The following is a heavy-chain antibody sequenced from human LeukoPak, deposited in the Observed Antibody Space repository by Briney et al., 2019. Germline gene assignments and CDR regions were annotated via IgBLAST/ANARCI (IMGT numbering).Heavy chain of an antibody. CDR1: GRSISSSSYY. CDR3: ARHYWSSSSCNFDY. V-gene: IGHV4-39*01. CDR2: VYYRGRT. D-gene: IGHD2-2*01. J-gene: IGHJ4*02. Sequence: SEPLSLTCTVSGRSISSSSYYWGWIRQPPGQGLEWIVSVYYRGRTYYNPSLKSRVTISVDTSMHQFSLKLRSVTAPDTTLPYCARHYWSSSSCNFDYWGQGTMVTVSS.